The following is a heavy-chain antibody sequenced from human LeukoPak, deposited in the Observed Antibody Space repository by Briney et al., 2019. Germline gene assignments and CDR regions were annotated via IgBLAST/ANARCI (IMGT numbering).Heavy chain of an antibody. D-gene: IGHD6-13*01. J-gene: IGHJ4*02. CDR3: AREGRYSSSWQIDY. CDR1: GGSFSGYY. V-gene: IGHV4-34*01. Sequence: PSETLSLTCAVYGGSFSGYYWSWIRQPPGKGLEWIGEINHSGSTNYNPSLKSRVTISVDTSKNQFSLKLSSVTAADTAVYYCAREGRYSSSWQIDYWGQGTLVTVSS. CDR2: INHSGST.